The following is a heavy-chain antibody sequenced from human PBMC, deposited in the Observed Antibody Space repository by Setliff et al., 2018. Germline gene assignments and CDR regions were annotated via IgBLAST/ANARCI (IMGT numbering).Heavy chain of an antibody. V-gene: IGHV1-69*05. CDR1: GGTFSSYG. Sequence: WASVKVSCKASGGTFSSYGITWVRQAPGQGLEWMGGIIPMFGTPAYAQKFQDRVTITTDESTSTAYMELDSLRSEDTAVYYCARSPAVLGIVYLDPWGQGTLVTVSS. CDR3: ARSPAVLGIVYLDP. CDR2: IIPMFGTP. J-gene: IGHJ5*02. D-gene: IGHD2-15*01.